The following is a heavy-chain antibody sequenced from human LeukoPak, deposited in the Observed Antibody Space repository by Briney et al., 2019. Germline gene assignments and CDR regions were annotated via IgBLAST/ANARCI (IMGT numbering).Heavy chain of an antibody. V-gene: IGHV1-46*01. J-gene: IGHJ3*02. Sequence: ASVKVSCKASEYTFTNYYMHWVRQAPGQGLEWMGIINPSGGSTSYAQKFQGRVTMTRDMPMSTVYMELTSLRSEDTAVYYCARDLRITIFGVVIPWAFDIWGQGTMVIVSS. CDR2: INPSGGST. CDR3: ARDLRITIFGVVIPWAFDI. CDR1: EYTFTNYY. D-gene: IGHD3-3*01.